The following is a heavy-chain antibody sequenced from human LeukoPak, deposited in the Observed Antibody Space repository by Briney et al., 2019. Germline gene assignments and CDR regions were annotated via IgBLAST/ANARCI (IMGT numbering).Heavy chain of an antibody. CDR1: GGSISSYY. D-gene: IGHD1-1*01. Sequence: TSETLSLTCTVSGGSISSYYWSWIRQPPGKGLEWIGYIYYSGSTNYNPSLKSRVTISVDTSKNQFSLKLSSVTAADTAVYYCARQTGTTWDAFDIWGQGTMVTVSS. CDR3: ARQTGTTWDAFDI. CDR2: IYYSGST. J-gene: IGHJ3*02. V-gene: IGHV4-59*01.